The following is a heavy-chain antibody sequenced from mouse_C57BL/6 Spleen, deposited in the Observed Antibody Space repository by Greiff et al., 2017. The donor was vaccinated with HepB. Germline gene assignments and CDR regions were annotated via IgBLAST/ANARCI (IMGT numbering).Heavy chain of an antibody. J-gene: IGHJ3*01. CDR3: TRKDYYGSKAWFAY. Sequence: QVQLKESGAELVRPGASVTLSCKASGYTFTDYEMHWVKQTPVHGLEWIGAIDPETGGTAYNQKFKGKAILTADKSSSTAYMELRSLTSEDSAVYYCTRKDYYGSKAWFAYWGQGTLVTVSA. D-gene: IGHD1-1*01. CDR1: GYTFTDYE. CDR2: IDPETGGT. V-gene: IGHV1-15*01.